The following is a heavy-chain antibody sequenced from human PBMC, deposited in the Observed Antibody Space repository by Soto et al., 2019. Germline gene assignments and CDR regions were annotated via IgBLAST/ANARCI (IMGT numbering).Heavy chain of an antibody. V-gene: IGHV5-51*01. Sequence: GESLKISCKGSGFSFRSYWIGWVRQMPGKGLEWMGIIYPGDSDTTYSPSFRGQVTISADKSISTAYLQWSSLKASDTATYYCAREDTSGYYFYDYWGQGTQVTVSS. CDR2: IYPGDSDT. CDR3: AREDTSGYYFYDY. CDR1: GFSFRSYW. D-gene: IGHD3-22*01. J-gene: IGHJ4*02.